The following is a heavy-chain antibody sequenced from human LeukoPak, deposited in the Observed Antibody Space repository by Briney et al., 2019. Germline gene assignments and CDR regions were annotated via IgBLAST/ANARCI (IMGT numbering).Heavy chain of an antibody. D-gene: IGHD2-2*01. CDR3: AREGCSSTNCHVLGDDNWFDP. V-gene: IGHV1-2*02. CDR2: INPNSGGT. Sequence: GASVKVSRKASGYTFTGYYMHWVRQAPGQGLEWMGWINPNSGGTNYAQKFQGRVTMTRDTSISTAYMELSRLRSDDTAVYYCAREGCSSTNCHVLGDDNWFDPWGQGTLVTVSS. CDR1: GYTFTGYY. J-gene: IGHJ5*02.